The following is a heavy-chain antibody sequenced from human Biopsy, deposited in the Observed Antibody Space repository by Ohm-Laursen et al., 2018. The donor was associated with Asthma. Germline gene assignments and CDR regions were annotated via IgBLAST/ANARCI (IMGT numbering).Heavy chain of an antibody. Sequence: ASVKVSCKTSGYTFNSAGITWVRQAPGQGLEWMRWISVYNGNTKVAQKLQDRATMITETSTSTAYMELRSLRSDDTAVYFCARAVDYSHYYGIDVWGQGTTVTVS. J-gene: IGHJ6*02. CDR3: ARAVDYSHYYGIDV. V-gene: IGHV1-18*01. CDR1: GYTFNSAG. D-gene: IGHD3-10*01. CDR2: ISVYNGNT.